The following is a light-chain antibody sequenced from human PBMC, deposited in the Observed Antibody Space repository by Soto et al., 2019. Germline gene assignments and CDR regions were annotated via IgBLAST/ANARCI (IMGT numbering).Light chain of an antibody. CDR3: QQYDRWT. V-gene: IGKV1-5*01. J-gene: IGKJ1*01. Sequence: DIQMTQSPSTVSASVGDRVTITCRASQSINNWLAWYQQKPGKAPKVLIYDASSLESGVPSRFSGSGSGTEFTLTISSLQPDDFATYYCQQYDRWTFGQGTKVDI. CDR2: DAS. CDR1: QSINNW.